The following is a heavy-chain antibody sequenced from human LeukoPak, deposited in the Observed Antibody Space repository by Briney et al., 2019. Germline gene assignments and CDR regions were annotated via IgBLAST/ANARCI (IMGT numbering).Heavy chain of an antibody. V-gene: IGHV3-23*01. CDR3: AKGRVPRRYCSGGSCYVGAVDY. CDR2: ISGSGGST. CDR1: GFTFSSYA. J-gene: IGHJ4*02. D-gene: IGHD2-15*01. Sequence: GGSLRLSCAASGFTFSSYAMSWVRQAPGKGLEWGSAISGSGGSTYYADSVKGRFTISRDNSKNTLYLQMNSLRAEDTAVYYCAKGRVPRRYCSGGSCYVGAVDYWGQGTLVTVSS.